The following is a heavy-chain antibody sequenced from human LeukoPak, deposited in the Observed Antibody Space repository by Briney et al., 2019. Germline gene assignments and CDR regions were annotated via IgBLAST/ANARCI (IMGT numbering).Heavy chain of an antibody. CDR3: ARGRRVYYDFWSGYIDY. CDR1: GFTFSSYS. V-gene: IGHV3-21*01. J-gene: IGHJ4*02. Sequence: GGSLRLSCAASGFTFSSYSMNWVRQAPGKGLEWVSSISSSSSYIYYADSVKGRFTISRDNAKNSLYLQMNSLRAEDTAVYYCARGRRVYYDFWSGYIDYWGQGTLVTVSS. D-gene: IGHD3-3*01. CDR2: ISSSSSYI.